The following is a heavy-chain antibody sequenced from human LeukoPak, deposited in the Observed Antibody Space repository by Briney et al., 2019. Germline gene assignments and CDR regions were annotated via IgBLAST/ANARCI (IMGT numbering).Heavy chain of an antibody. Sequence: GASVKVSCKASGYTFTSYGISWVRQAPGQGLEWMGWISAYNGNTNYAQKLQGRVTMTTDTSTSTAYMELSSLRSEDTAVYYCARAADSGSYPDLDAFDIWGQGTMVTVSS. CDR2: ISAYNGNT. V-gene: IGHV1-18*01. J-gene: IGHJ3*02. CDR1: GYTFTSYG. D-gene: IGHD1-26*01. CDR3: ARAADSGSYPDLDAFDI.